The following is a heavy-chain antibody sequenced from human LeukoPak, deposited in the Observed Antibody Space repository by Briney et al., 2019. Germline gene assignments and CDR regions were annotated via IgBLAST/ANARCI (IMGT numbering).Heavy chain of an antibody. CDR2: IKQDGSET. CDR1: GFTFSRYW. J-gene: IGHJ4*02. V-gene: IGHV3-7*01. D-gene: IGHD5-12*01. Sequence: GGSLRLSCAASGFTFSRYWMTWVRQAPGKGLEWVANIKQDGSETYYVDDVKGRFTISRDNAKNSLYLQMNSLRVDDTAVYFCARGRYSGYMYYFDYWGQGTLVTVSS. CDR3: ARGRYSGYMYYFDY.